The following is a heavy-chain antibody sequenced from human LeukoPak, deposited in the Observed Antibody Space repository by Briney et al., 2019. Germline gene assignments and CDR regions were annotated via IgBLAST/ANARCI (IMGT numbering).Heavy chain of an antibody. CDR3: ARSLYCSSTSCYRHYYYYMDV. CDR2: IIPIFGTA. Sequence: GASVKVSCKASGGTFSSYAISWVRQAPGQGLEWMGGIIPIFGTANYAQKFQGRVTITTDESTSTAYMELSSLRSEDTAVYYCARSLYCSSTSCYRHYYYYMDVWGKGTTVTVSS. CDR1: GGTFSSYA. D-gene: IGHD2-2*01. J-gene: IGHJ6*03. V-gene: IGHV1-69*05.